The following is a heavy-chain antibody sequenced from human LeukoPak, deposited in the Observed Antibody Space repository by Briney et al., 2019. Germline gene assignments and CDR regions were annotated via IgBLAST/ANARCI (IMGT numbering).Heavy chain of an antibody. Sequence: GGSLRLSCAASGFTFSSYAMHWVRQAPGKGLEWVAVISYDGSNKYYVDSVKGRFTISRDNSKNTLYLQMNSLRAEDTAVYYCARGRGEDYDSSGYYQPFDYWGQGTLVTVSS. CDR3: ARGRGEDYDSSGYYQPFDY. CDR2: ISYDGSNK. J-gene: IGHJ4*02. V-gene: IGHV3-30*01. D-gene: IGHD3-22*01. CDR1: GFTFSSYA.